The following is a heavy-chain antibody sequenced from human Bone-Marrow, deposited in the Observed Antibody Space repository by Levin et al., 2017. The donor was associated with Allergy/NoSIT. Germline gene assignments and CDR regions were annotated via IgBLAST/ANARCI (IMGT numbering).Heavy chain of an antibody. D-gene: IGHD6-13*01. CDR2: IYYSGGT. Sequence: SETLSLTCSVSGGSISTNIYYWGWIRQPPGKGREWIGSIYYSGGTSYNPSLKIRVTISLDTSKNHFSLKLTSVTAADTAVYYCAREGARSSSWHYSWGQGTLVTVSS. V-gene: IGHV4-39*02. CDR1: GGSISTNIYY. J-gene: IGHJ4*02. CDR3: AREGARSSSWHYS.